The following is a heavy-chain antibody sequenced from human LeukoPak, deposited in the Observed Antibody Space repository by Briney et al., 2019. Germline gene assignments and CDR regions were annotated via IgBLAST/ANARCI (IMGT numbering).Heavy chain of an antibody. CDR1: GFTFSSYW. V-gene: IGHV3-74*01. D-gene: IGHD1-26*01. J-gene: IGHJ4*02. Sequence: GGSLRLSCAASGFTFSSYWMHWVRQAPGKGLVWVSRINTDGSSTSYADSVKGRFTISRHNAKNTVYLQMNSLRAEDTAVYYCARGSQQLASTWYIVGATGLDYWGQGTLVTVSS. CDR2: INTDGSST. CDR3: ARGSQQLASTWYIVGATGLDY.